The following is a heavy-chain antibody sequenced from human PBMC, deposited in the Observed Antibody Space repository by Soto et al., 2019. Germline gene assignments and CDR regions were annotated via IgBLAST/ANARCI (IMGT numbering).Heavy chain of an antibody. CDR3: AKDARRTSGWYYFDF. D-gene: IGHD6-19*01. CDR1: GFTFSYFA. V-gene: IGHV3-23*01. Sequence: EVQLLESGGGLVQPGGSLRLSCTASGFTFSYFAMCWVRQAPGKGPEWVSAVSDRGSPTYYADSVKGRFTISRDNSKNILYLQMDNLKVEDTAVYFCAKDARRTSGWYYFDFWDQGSLVTVSS. J-gene: IGHJ4*02. CDR2: VSDRGSPT.